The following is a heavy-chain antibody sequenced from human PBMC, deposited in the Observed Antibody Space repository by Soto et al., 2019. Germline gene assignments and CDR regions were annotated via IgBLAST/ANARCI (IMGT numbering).Heavy chain of an antibody. D-gene: IGHD6-13*01. CDR3: ARAASSSSWYKHFEY. J-gene: IGHJ4*02. CDR1: GGSISSSNW. Sequence: LTCAVSGGSISSSNWWSWVRQPPGKGLEWIGEIYHSGSTNYNPSLKSRVTISVDKSKNQFSLKLSSVTAADTAVYYCARAASSSSWYKHFEYWGQGTLVTVSS. CDR2: IYHSGST. V-gene: IGHV4-4*02.